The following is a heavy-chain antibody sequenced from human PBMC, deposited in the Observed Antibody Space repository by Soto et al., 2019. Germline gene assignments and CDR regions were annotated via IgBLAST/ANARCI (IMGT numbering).Heavy chain of an antibody. D-gene: IGHD4-17*01. CDR3: GDHRDLRSFPTRRSSDL. CDR2: IYYSGST. Sequence: TLQDSRNGSGGSTRMSRRGWYRLRPGKVLKWIGYIYYSGSTNYNPSLKSRVTISVDTSKNQFSLKLSSVTAADTFVYCCGDHRDLRSFPTRRSSDL. J-gene: IGHJ2*01. V-gene: IGHV4-59*08. CDR1: GGSTRMSR.